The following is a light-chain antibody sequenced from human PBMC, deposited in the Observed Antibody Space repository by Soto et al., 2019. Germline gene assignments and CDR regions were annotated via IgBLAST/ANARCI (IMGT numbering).Light chain of an antibody. CDR2: AAS. CDR3: QQANSLPYT. Sequence: DIQMTQSPSSVSASVGDRVTITCRASQHIGIYLAWYQQKPGKAPKLLIYAASTLQSGVPSRFRGSGSGTDFTLTISSLQPEDFATYSCQQANSLPYTFGQGTKVDIK. J-gene: IGKJ2*01. V-gene: IGKV1-12*01. CDR1: QHIGIY.